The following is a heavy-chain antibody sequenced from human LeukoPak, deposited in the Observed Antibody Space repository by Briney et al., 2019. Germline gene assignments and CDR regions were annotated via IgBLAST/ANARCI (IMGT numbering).Heavy chain of an antibody. D-gene: IGHD2-15*01. CDR2: ISSSSSYI. Sequence: SGGSLRLSCAASGFTFSSYWMSWVRQAPGKGLEWVSSISSSSSYIYYADSVKGRFTISRDNAKNSLYLQMNSLRAEDTAVYYCARGVGYCSGGSCYSDWFDPWGQGTLVTVSS. J-gene: IGHJ5*02. CDR3: ARGVGYCSGGSCYSDWFDP. V-gene: IGHV3-21*01. CDR1: GFTFSSYW.